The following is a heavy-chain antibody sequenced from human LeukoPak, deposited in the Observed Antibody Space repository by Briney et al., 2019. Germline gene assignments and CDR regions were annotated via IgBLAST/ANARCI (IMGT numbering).Heavy chain of an antibody. V-gene: IGHV4-39*07. CDR2: IYYSGST. J-gene: IGHJ3*02. CDR1: GGSISSSSYY. Sequence: SETLSLTCTVSGGSISSSSYYWGWIRQPPGKGLEWIGSIYYSGSTYCNPSLESRVTISVDTSKNQFSLKLSSVTAADTAVYYCARIGTIVVVTALGSFDIWGQGTMVTVSS. D-gene: IGHD2-21*02. CDR3: ARIGTIVVVTALGSFDI.